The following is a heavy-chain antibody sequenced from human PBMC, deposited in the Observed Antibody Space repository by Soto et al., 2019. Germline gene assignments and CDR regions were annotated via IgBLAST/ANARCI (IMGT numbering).Heavy chain of an antibody. CDR3: ARDRHYYGSGSGPQDY. V-gene: IGHV3-20*04. J-gene: IGHJ4*02. Sequence: GSLRLSCAAYGFTFADYGMSWVRQAPGKGLEWVSGINWNGGSTGYADSVKGRFTISRDNAKNSLYLQMNSLRAEDTALYYCARDRHYYGSGSGPQDYWGQGTLVTVSS. CDR1: GFTFADYG. CDR2: INWNGGST. D-gene: IGHD3-10*01.